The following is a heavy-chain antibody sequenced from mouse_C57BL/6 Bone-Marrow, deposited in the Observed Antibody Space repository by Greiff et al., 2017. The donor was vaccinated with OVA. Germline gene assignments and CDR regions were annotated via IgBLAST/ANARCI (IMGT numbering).Heavy chain of an antibody. J-gene: IGHJ2*01. Sequence: QVQLQQPGAELVKPGASVKMSCKASGYTFTSYWITWVKQRPGQGLEWIGDIYPGSGSTNYNEKFKSKATLTVDKSSSTAYMQLSSLTSEDSAVYYCARSPTLTVVYYFDYWGQGTTLTVSS. CDR3: ARSPTLTVVYYFDY. CDR1: GYTFTSYW. D-gene: IGHD1-1*01. V-gene: IGHV1-55*01. CDR2: IYPGSGST.